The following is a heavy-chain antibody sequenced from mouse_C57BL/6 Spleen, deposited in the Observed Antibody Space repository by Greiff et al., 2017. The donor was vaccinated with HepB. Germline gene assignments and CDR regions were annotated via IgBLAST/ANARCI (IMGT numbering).Heavy chain of an antibody. CDR2: IYPGDGDT. Sequence: VQLQQSGPELVKPGASVKISCKASGYAFSSSWMNWVKQRPGKGLEWIGRIYPGDGDTNYNGKFKGKATLTADKSSSTAYMQLSSLTSEDSAVYFCARYYGSSSFDYWGQGTTLTVSS. J-gene: IGHJ2*01. V-gene: IGHV1-82*01. CDR3: ARYYGSSSFDY. D-gene: IGHD1-1*01. CDR1: GYAFSSSW.